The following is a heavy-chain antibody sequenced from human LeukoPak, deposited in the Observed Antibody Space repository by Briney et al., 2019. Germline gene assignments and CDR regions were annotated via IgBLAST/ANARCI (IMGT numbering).Heavy chain of an antibody. CDR1: GGSISSYY. J-gene: IGHJ4*02. CDR3: ARSSPRYYYFDY. CDR2: IYYSGST. D-gene: IGHD3-10*01. Sequence: SETLSLTCTVSGGSISSYYWSWIRQPPGKGLEWIGYIYYSGSTNYNPSLKSRVTISVDTSKNQFSLKLGSVTAADTAVYYCARSSPRYYYFDYWGQGTLVTVSS. V-gene: IGHV4-59*01.